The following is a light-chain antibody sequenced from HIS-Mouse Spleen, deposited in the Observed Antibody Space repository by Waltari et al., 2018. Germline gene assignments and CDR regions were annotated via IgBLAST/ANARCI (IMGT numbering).Light chain of an antibody. Sequence: DIVMTQSPLSLPVTPGEPASISCRSSQSLLHSNGYNYLDWYLQKPGHSPQLLIYLGSNRASGVPDRFSGSRSGTDFTLKISRVEAEDVGVYYCMQALQTPPTFGQGTKLEIK. CDR2: LGS. J-gene: IGKJ2*01. V-gene: IGKV2-28*01. CDR1: QSLLHSNGYNY. CDR3: MQALQTPPT.